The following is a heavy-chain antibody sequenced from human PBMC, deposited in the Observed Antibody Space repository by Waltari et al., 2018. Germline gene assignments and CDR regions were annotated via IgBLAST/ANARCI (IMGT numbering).Heavy chain of an antibody. J-gene: IGHJ4*02. CDR1: GFTFDDST. Sequence: EVQLVESGGVVVQPGGSLRLSCAASGFTFDDSTMHWVRQAPGKGLEWVSLISWDGGSTYYADSVKGRFTISRDNSKNSLYLQMNSLRTEDTALYYCAKVGSGSFIGYYFDYWGQGTLVTVSS. D-gene: IGHD3-10*01. CDR2: ISWDGGST. V-gene: IGHV3-43*01. CDR3: AKVGSGSFIGYYFDY.